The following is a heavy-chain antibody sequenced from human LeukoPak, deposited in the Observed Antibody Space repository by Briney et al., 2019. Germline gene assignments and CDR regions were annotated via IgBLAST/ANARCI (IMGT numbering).Heavy chain of an antibody. CDR3: ARGYDYGDYVGDFDY. D-gene: IGHD4-17*01. J-gene: IGHJ4*02. CDR2: ITTYNGNT. CDR1: GYTFTSYP. V-gene: IGHV1-18*01. Sequence: ASVKVSSKASGYTFTSYPISWVRQAPGQGLEWMGWITTYNGNTHYAQKLQGRVTMTTETSTSTAYMDLRGLRSDDTAVYYCARGYDYGDYVGDFDYWGQGTLVTVSS.